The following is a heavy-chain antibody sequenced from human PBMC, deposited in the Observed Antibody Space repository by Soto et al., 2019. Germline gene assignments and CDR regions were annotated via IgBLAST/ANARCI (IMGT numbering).Heavy chain of an antibody. D-gene: IGHD6-13*01. CDR1: EYSSSSGYY. Sequence: SSLIMPLTCAVLEYSSSSGYYWRWIRQTPGKGLEWIGSIYHSGSTYYNPSIKSRVTISVDTSKNQISLKLSSVTAADPAVYYCARDVGYSSSPHAFEIWGQGTMVTVSS. J-gene: IGHJ3*02. CDR3: ARDVGYSSSPHAFEI. CDR2: IYHSGST. V-gene: IGHV4-38-2*02.